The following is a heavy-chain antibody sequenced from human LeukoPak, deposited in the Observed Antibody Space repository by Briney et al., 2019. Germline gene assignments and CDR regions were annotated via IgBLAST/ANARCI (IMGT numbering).Heavy chain of an antibody. Sequence: SETLSLTCAVYGGSFSGYYWSWIRQPPGKGLEWIEEINHSGSTNYNPSLKSRVTISVDTSKNQFSLKLSSVTAADTAVYYCARVRFLEWLLPDYYFDYWGQGTLVTVSS. CDR3: ARVRFLEWLLPDYYFDY. D-gene: IGHD3-3*01. CDR2: INHSGST. J-gene: IGHJ4*02. V-gene: IGHV4-34*01. CDR1: GGSFSGYY.